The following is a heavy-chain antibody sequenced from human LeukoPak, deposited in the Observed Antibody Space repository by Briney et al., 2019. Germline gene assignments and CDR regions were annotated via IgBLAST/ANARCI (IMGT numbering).Heavy chain of an antibody. Sequence: SETLSLTCAVYGGSFSGYYWSWIRQPPGKGLEWIGEINHSGSTNYNPSLKSRVTISVDTSKDQFSLKLSSVTAADTAVYYCARVVAAAGEHFDYWGQGTLVTVSS. CDR3: ARVVAAAGEHFDY. J-gene: IGHJ4*02. CDR1: GGSFSGYY. D-gene: IGHD6-13*01. CDR2: INHSGST. V-gene: IGHV4-34*01.